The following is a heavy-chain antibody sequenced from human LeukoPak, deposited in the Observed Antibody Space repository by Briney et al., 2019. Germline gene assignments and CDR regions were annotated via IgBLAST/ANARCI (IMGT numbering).Heavy chain of an antibody. Sequence: SETLSLTCAVSGVSISSSDWWSWVRQPPGKGLEWIGEIFHTGNTNYNPSLKSRVTMTVDKSKNQFSLKVDSVTAADTAVYYCARAGFYSNSGYSHLDYWGQGRLVTVSS. V-gene: IGHV4-4*02. CDR1: GVSISSSDW. J-gene: IGHJ4*02. CDR3: ARAGFYSNSGYSHLDY. CDR2: IFHTGNT. D-gene: IGHD4-23*01.